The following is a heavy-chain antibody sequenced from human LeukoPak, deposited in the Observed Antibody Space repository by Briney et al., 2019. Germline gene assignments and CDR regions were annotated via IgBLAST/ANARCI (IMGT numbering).Heavy chain of an antibody. V-gene: IGHV3-7*01. CDR3: ARAAGEMATIRY. D-gene: IGHD5-24*01. CDR2: IKQDGTEK. CDR1: GFTFTTYW. J-gene: IGHJ4*02. Sequence: GGSLRLSCAASGFTFTTYWMSWVRQPPGKGLEWVANIKQDGTEKYYVDSVKGRFTISRDNAKNSLYLQMNSLRAEDTAVYYCARAAGEMATIRYWGQGTLVTVSS.